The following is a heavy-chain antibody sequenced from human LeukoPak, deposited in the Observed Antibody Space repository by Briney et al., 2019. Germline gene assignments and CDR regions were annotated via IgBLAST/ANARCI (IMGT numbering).Heavy chain of an antibody. Sequence: PSETLSLTCTVSGGSISSYYWSWIRQPPGKGLEWIGYIYYSGSTNYNPSLKSRVTISVDTSKNQFSLKLSSVIAADTAVYYCARGYDSSGYYSPFDYWGQGTLVTVSS. V-gene: IGHV4-59*01. D-gene: IGHD3-22*01. CDR1: GGSISSYY. CDR2: IYYSGST. CDR3: ARGYDSSGYYSPFDY. J-gene: IGHJ4*02.